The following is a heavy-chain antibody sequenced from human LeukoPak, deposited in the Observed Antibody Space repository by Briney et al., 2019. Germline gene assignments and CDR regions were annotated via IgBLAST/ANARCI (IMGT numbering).Heavy chain of an antibody. CDR2: ISAYNGNT. Sequence: ASVKVSCKASGYTFTSYGISWVRRAPGQGLEWMGWISAYNGNTNYAQKLQGRVTMTTDTSTSTAYMELRSLRSDDTAVYYCARDRGTTIFGVVASAPASSDYWGQGTLVTVSS. CDR1: GYTFTSYG. D-gene: IGHD3-3*01. J-gene: IGHJ4*02. CDR3: ARDRGTTIFGVVASAPASSDY. V-gene: IGHV1-18*01.